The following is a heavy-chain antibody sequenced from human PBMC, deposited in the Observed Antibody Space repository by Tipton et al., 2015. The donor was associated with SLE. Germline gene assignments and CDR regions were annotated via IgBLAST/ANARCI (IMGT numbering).Heavy chain of an antibody. CDR1: GGSISSYY. Sequence: TLSLTCTVSGGSISSYYWSWIRQPPGKGLEWIGDIYTSGSTNYNPSLKSRVTISVDTSKNQFSLKLSSVTAADTAVYYCARLGLDYDFWSGSWFDPWGQGTLVTVSS. CDR3: ARLGLDYDFWSGSWFDP. J-gene: IGHJ5*02. V-gene: IGHV4-4*08. CDR2: IYTSGST. D-gene: IGHD3-3*01.